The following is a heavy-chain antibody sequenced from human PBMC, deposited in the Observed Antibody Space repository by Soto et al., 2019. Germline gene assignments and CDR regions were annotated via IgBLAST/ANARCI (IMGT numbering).Heavy chain of an antibody. Sequence: QVQLQESGPGLVRPSQTLSLTCTVSAGSISTINYYWSWIRQHPEKGLEWIGYISYSGSTFYHSSLKXXVTISLDTSKKQFSLTLTSVTAADTAVYYCARSAQWDGFDPWGQGTMVTVSS. CDR3: ARSAQWDGFDP. J-gene: IGHJ3*01. V-gene: IGHV4-31*03. CDR2: ISYSGST. CDR1: AGSISTINYY. D-gene: IGHD2-8*01.